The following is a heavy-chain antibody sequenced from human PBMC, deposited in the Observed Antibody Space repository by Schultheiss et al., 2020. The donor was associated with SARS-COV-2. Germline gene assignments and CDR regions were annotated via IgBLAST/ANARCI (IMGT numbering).Heavy chain of an antibody. CDR1: GGSISSSSYY. D-gene: IGHD6-13*01. J-gene: IGHJ4*02. V-gene: IGHV4-39*01. Sequence: ESLKISCTVSGGSISSSSYYWGWIRQPPGKGLEWIGSIYYSGSTYYNPSLKSRVTISVDTSKNQFSLKLSSVTAADTAVYYCARFSASSIAATFDYWGQGTLVTVSS. CDR2: IYYSGST. CDR3: ARFSASSIAATFDY.